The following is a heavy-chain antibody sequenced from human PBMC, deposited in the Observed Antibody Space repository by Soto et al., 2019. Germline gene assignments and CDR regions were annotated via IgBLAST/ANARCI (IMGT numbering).Heavy chain of an antibody. V-gene: IGHV3-30*18. Sequence: QVQLVESGGGVVQPGRSLRLSCAASGFTFSSYGMHWVRQAPGKGLEWVAVISYDGSNKYYADSVKGRFTISRDNSKNTLYLQMKSLRAEDTAVYYCAKDLLIQDGGSLDYWGQGTLVTVSS. J-gene: IGHJ4*02. CDR3: AKDLLIQDGGSLDY. D-gene: IGHD3-16*01. CDR2: ISYDGSNK. CDR1: GFTFSSYG.